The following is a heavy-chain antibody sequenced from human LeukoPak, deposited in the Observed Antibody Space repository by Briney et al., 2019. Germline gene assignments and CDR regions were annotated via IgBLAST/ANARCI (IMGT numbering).Heavy chain of an antibody. CDR1: GASINSYY. Sequence: SETLSLTCTVSGASINSYYWSWIRQPPGKGLEWIGRVSYSGSTDYNPAPKSRVTISEDTSTSQVSLKLSSVTAADTAVYFCARGKFGDFEEWGQGTTVTVSS. CDR2: VSYSGST. CDR3: ARGKFGDFEE. J-gene: IGHJ6*01. V-gene: IGHV4-59*01. D-gene: IGHD4-17*01.